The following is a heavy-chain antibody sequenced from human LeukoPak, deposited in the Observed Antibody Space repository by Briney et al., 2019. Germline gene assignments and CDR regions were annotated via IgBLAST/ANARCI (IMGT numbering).Heavy chain of an antibody. V-gene: IGHV3-7*01. J-gene: IGHJ4*02. Sequence: PGGSLRLSCAVSGLTFSTYWMSWVRQAPGQGLEWVANVKHDGSEKYYVDSVKGRFTISRDNSKNTLYLQMNSLRPEDTAVYYCAKMGINSWYSSFSFWGQGTLVTVSS. D-gene: IGHD6-13*01. CDR1: GLTFSTYW. CDR2: VKHDGSEK. CDR3: AKMGINSWYSSFSF.